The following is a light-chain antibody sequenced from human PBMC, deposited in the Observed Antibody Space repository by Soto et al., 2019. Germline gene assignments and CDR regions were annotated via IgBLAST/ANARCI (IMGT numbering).Light chain of an antibody. Sequence: DIPMTQSPSSLSASVGDRVTITCRASQSISSYLNWYQQKPGKAPKLLIYAASSLQSGVPSRFSGSGSGTDFTLTISSLQPEDFVTYYCQQSSSTPPTFGQGTKLEIK. CDR2: AAS. CDR3: QQSSSTPPT. V-gene: IGKV1-39*01. J-gene: IGKJ2*01. CDR1: QSISSY.